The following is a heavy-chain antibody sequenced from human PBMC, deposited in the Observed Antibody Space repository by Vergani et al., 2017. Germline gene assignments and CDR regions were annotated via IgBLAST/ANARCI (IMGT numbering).Heavy chain of an antibody. Sequence: EVQLVESGGGIVKPGGSLRLSCVASGFSFRNAWMNWVRQAPGKGLEWVSSISDSADNTYYADSVKGRFTISRHISKNTLYLHMNSLRAEDTAVYYCARDNYRHPGAVDYWGQGTLVTVSS. CDR2: ISDSADNT. J-gene: IGHJ4*02. CDR3: ARDNYRHPGAVDY. V-gene: IGHV3-23*04. CDR1: GFSFRNAW. D-gene: IGHD3-16*02.